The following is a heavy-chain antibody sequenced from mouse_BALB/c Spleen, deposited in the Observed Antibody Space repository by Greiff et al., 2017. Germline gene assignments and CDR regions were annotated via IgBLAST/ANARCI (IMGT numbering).Heavy chain of an antibody. D-gene: IGHD2-4*01. CDR2: IYPGGGYT. CDR3: ALYDYGGGGAMDY. CDR1: GYTFTNYW. V-gene: IGHV1-63*02. Sequence: VQLQQSGAELVRPGTSVKISCKASGYTFTNYWLGWVKQRPGHGLEWIGDIYPGGGYTNYNEKFKGKATLTADTSSSTAYMQLSSLTSEDSAVYFCALYDYGGGGAMDYGCQGTSDTVSS. J-gene: IGHJ4*01.